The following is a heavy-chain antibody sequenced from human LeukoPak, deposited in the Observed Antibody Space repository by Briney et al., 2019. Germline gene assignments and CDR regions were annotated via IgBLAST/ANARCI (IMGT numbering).Heavy chain of an antibody. CDR2: ISGSGGST. D-gene: IGHD6-19*01. V-gene: IGHV3-23*01. CDR3: AKDRASEYSSGWPFDY. CDR1: GFTFSSYA. Sequence: PGGSLRLSCAASGFTFSSYAMSWVRQAPGKGLEWVSVISGSGGSTYYADSVKGRFTISRDNSKNTLYLQMNSLRAEDTAVYYCAKDRASEYSSGWPFDYWGQGTLDTVSS. J-gene: IGHJ4*02.